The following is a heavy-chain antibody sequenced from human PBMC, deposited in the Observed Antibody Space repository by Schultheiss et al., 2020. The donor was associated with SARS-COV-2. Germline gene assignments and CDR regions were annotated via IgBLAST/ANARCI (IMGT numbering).Heavy chain of an antibody. J-gene: IGHJ4*02. D-gene: IGHD3-10*02. Sequence: SETLSLTCTVSGGSIGSGSYYWSWIRQPPGKGLEWIGYIYYSGSTYYNPSLKSRVTISVDTSKNQFSLKLSSVTAADTAVYYCARHVPGRGGVVDYWGQGTLVTVSS. CDR3: ARHVPGRGGVVDY. CDR1: GGSIGSGSYY. CDR2: IYYSGST. V-gene: IGHV4-31*03.